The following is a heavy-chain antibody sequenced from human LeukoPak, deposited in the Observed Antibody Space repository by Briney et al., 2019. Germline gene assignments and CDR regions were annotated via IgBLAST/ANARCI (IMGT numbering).Heavy chain of an antibody. J-gene: IGHJ3*02. V-gene: IGHV3-7*03. Sequence: GGSLRLSCVASGFTFSNYWMSWVRQAPGKGLEWLANMKEDGSARYYVDSMKGRFTISRDNAKNSLYLQMNSLRAEDTAVYYCARDKGCSGGSCYSTDAFDIWGQGTMVTVSS. CDR2: MKEDGSAR. CDR3: ARDKGCSGGSCYSTDAFDI. CDR1: GFTFSNYW. D-gene: IGHD2-15*01.